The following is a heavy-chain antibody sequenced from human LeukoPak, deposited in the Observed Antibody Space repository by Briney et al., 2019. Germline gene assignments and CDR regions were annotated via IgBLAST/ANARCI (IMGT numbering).Heavy chain of an antibody. Sequence: WETLCLTCTVSGGSMSTYYWSWIRQPPGKGLEWIGYIYDNGYTHYNPSLKSRVSISLDTSKSQFSLNLSSVTAADTAVYYCARRAFGGVIAANWFDPWGQGTLVTVSS. CDR1: GGSMSTYY. CDR3: ARRAFGGVIAANWFDP. V-gene: IGHV4-59*08. D-gene: IGHD3-16*02. J-gene: IGHJ5*02. CDR2: IYDNGYT.